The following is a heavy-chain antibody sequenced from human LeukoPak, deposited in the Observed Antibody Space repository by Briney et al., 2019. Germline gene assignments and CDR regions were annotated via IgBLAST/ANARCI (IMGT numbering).Heavy chain of an antibody. V-gene: IGHV3-48*01. D-gene: IGHD5-24*01. CDR1: GFTFSDYS. CDR2: IGIDSGNT. Sequence: GGSLRLSCAAPGFTFSDYSMNWVRQTPGKGLEWISYIGIDSGNTNYPDSVKGRSTISGAKPKNSLYLQMNSLRVEDTAVYYCARDYKYAFDNWGQGTLVTVSS. CDR3: ARDYKYAFDN. J-gene: IGHJ4*02.